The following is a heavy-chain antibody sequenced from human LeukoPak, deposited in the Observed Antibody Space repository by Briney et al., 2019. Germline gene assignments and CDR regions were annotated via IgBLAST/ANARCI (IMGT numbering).Heavy chain of an antibody. CDR2: IYYSGST. V-gene: IGHV4-59*08. D-gene: IGHD3-3*02. CDR1: GGSISSYY. CDR3: RRVISEFSIDKGNWLDP. J-gene: IGHJ5*02. Sequence: SETLSLTCTVSGGSISSYYWSWIRQPPGKGLEWIGYIYYSGSTNYNPSLKSRVTISVDTSKNQFSLKLSSVTAADTAVYYARRVISEFSIDKGNWLDPWGQGTLVTVSS.